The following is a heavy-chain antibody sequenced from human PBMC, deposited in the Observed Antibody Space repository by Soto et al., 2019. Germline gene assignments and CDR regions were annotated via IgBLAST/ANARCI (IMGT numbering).Heavy chain of an antibody. CDR2: IGDSGSTT. CDR1: GLSFSSYA. V-gene: IGHV3-23*01. Sequence: GGSLRLSCVASGLSFSSYAMSWFRQAPGKGLEWVSDIGDSGSTTYYADSVKGRFTISRDNSKNTLYLQMSSLRAEDTAVYFCAKVAYGDSVDYWGQVTPVTVSS. D-gene: IGHD4-17*01. CDR3: AKVAYGDSVDY. J-gene: IGHJ4*02.